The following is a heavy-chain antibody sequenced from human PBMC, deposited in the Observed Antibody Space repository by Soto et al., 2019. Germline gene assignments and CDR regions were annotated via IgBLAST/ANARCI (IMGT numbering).Heavy chain of an antibody. Sequence: ASVKVSCKASGYTFTSCAMHWVRQAPGQRLEWMGWINAGNGNTKYSQKFQGRVTITRDTSASTAYMELSSLRSGDTAVYYCASSPTYYYYYYMDVWGKGTTVTVSS. CDR1: GYTFTSCA. CDR3: ASSPTYYYYYYMDV. CDR2: INAGNGNT. V-gene: IGHV1-3*01. J-gene: IGHJ6*03.